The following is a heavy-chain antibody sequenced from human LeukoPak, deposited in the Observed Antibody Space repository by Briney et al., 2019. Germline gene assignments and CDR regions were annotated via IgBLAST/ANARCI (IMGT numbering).Heavy chain of an antibody. CDR3: ARGLK. Sequence: TSETLSLTCTVSGGSISSSYYYWGWIRQPPGKGLEWIGSIYYSGSTYYNPSLKSRVTISVDTSKNQFSLKLSSVTAADTAVYYCARGLKWGQGTLVTVSS. CDR1: GGSISSSYYY. J-gene: IGHJ4*02. V-gene: IGHV4-39*01. CDR2: IYYSGST. D-gene: IGHD6-19*01.